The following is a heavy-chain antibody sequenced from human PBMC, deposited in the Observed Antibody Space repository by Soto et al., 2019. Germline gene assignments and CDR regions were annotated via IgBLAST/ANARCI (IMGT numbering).Heavy chain of an antibody. CDR1: GYTFTSYG. D-gene: IGHD6-19*01. CDR3: ARDLVTAKEAGTNYYYYGMDV. V-gene: IGHV1-18*01. J-gene: IGHJ6*02. CDR2: ISAYNGNT. Sequence: ASVKVSCKASGYTFTSYGISWVRQAPGQGLEWMGWISAYNGNTNYAQKLQGRVTMTTDTSTSTAYMELRSLRSDDTAVYYCARDLVTAKEAGTNYYYYGMDVWGQGTTVTVSS.